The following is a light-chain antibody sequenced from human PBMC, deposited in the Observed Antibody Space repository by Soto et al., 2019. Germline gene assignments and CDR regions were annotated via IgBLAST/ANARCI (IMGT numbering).Light chain of an antibody. CDR2: EVS. CDR1: SSDVGGYNY. Sequence: QSALTQPPSASGSPGQSVTISCTGTSSDVGGYNYVSWYQQHPGKAPKLMIYEVSKRPSGVPDRFSGSKSGNTASLTVSGLQAEDEADYYCSSYAGSNNHSVFGTGTKVTVL. V-gene: IGLV2-8*01. J-gene: IGLJ1*01. CDR3: SSYAGSNNHSV.